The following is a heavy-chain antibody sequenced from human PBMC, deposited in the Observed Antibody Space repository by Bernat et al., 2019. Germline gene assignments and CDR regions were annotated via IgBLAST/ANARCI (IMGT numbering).Heavy chain of an antibody. CDR1: GGTFSSYA. D-gene: IGHD3-3*01. CDR2: FIPIFGTA. V-gene: IGHV1-69*12. Sequence: QVQLVQSGAEVKKPGSSVKVSCKASGGTFSSYAISWVRQAPGQGLEWMGGFIPIFGTANYAQKFQGRVTITADESTSTANMELRSLRSEDTAVYYCARRSAWGTIFGVVNAFRYYYYGMDVWGQGTTVTVSS. CDR3: ARRSAWGTIFGVVNAFRYYYYGMDV. J-gene: IGHJ6*02.